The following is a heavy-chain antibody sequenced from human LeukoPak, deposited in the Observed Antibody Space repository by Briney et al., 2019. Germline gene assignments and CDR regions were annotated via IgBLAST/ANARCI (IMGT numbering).Heavy chain of an antibody. CDR1: GDSISSRDYY. D-gene: IGHD3-22*01. Sequence: PSETLSLTCSVSGDSISSRDYYWSWLRQPPGKGLEWIGYIYYSGSTNYNPSLKSRVTISVDTSKNQFSLKLSSVTAADTAVYYCARVGGIGAVSRFLSGSRSPSTFTFDPWGQGTLVTVSS. J-gene: IGHJ5*02. CDR2: IYYSGST. CDR3: ARVGGIGAVSRFLSGSRSPSTFTFDP. V-gene: IGHV4-61*08.